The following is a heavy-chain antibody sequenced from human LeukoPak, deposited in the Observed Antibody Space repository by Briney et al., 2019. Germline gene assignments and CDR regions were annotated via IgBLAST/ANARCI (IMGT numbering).Heavy chain of an antibody. CDR1: GXSISSGGDY. CDR2: IYFSGST. V-gene: IGHV4-31*02. Sequence: PSETLSLTCTVSGXSISSGGDYWSWIRQHPGKGPEWIGYIYFSGSTYYNPSLKSRVTISLDTSKNQFSLKLSSVTAVDTAVYYCARDLSYYGSSGYSLGYWGQGTQVTVSS. D-gene: IGHD3-22*01. J-gene: IGHJ4*02. CDR3: ARDLSYYGSSGYSLGY.